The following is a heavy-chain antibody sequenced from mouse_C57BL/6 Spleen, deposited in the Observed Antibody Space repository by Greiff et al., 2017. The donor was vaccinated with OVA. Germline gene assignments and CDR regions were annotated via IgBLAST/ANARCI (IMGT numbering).Heavy chain of an antibody. CDR3: ARSGDGDNVDY. CDR2: IYPGGGDT. D-gene: IGHD2-13*01. J-gene: IGHJ2*01. CDR1: GYAFSSSW. Sequence: QVQLKESGPELVKPGASVKISCKASGYAFSSSWMNWVKQRPGQGLEWIGRIYPGGGDTNYNGKFKGKATLTAAKSSSTAYMQLSSLTSEDSAVYFCARSGDGDNVDYWGQGTTLTVSS. V-gene: IGHV1-82*01.